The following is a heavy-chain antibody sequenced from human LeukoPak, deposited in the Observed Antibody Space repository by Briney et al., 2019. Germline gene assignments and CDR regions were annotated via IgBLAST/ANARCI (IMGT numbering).Heavy chain of an antibody. V-gene: IGHV3-9*01. CDR1: GFTFDDYA. D-gene: IGHD6-13*01. CDR2: ITWNSGSI. CDR3: AKDIGPGYSSSWYWDS. J-gene: IGHJ4*02. Sequence: GGSLRLSCAASGFTFDDYAMHWVRQAPGKGLEWVSGITWNSGSIGHADSVKGRFTISRDNAKNSLYLQMDSLRPEDTALYYCAKDIGPGYSSSWYWDSWGQGTLVTVSS.